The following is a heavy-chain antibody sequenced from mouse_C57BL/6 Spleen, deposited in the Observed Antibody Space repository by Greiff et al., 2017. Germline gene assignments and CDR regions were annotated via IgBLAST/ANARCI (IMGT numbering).Heavy chain of an antibody. Sequence: QVQLQQSGAELARPGASVTLSCKASGYTFTSYGISWVKQRTGQGLEWSGEIYPRSGNTYYNEKFKGKATLTADKSSSTAYIELRSLTSEDSAVYFCARSGCLYFDYWGQGTTLTFSS. CDR3: ARSGCLYFDY. V-gene: IGHV1-81*01. D-gene: IGHD3-1*01. CDR1: GYTFTSYG. J-gene: IGHJ2*01. CDR2: IYPRSGNT.